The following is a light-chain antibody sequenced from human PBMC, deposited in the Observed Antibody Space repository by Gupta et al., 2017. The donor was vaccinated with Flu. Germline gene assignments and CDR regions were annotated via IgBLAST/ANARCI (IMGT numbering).Light chain of an antibody. CDR3: QQYNSYSET. V-gene: IGKV1-5*03. Sequence: IQMNPSPSTLSASVGDRVTITCRASQSISSWLAWYQQKPGKAPKLLIYKASSLESGVPSRFSGSGSGTEFTLTISSLQPDDFATYYCQQYNSYSETFGQGTKVEIK. CDR2: KAS. CDR1: QSISSW. J-gene: IGKJ1*01.